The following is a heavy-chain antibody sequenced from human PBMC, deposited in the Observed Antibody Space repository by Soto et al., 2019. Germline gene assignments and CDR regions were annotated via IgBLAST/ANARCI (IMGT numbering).Heavy chain of an antibody. Sequence: SETLSLTCTVSGGSISSTSYYWGWVRQPPEKGLEWIGAISYGGSTYHNPSLRSRVTIFVDTSKSQFSLDLTSVTAADTAVYYGARHRRETGTYAQPLDYWGQGTLVTVSS. J-gene: IGHJ4*02. CDR1: GGSISSTSYY. D-gene: IGHD1-1*01. V-gene: IGHV4-39*01. CDR2: ISYGGST. CDR3: ARHRRETGTYAQPLDY.